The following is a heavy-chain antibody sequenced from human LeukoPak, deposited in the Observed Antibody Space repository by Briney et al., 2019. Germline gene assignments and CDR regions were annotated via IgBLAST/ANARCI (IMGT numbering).Heavy chain of an antibody. Sequence: GGSLRLSCAASGFTFSSYAMSWVRQAPGKGLEWVSAISGSGGSTYYADSVKGRFTISRDNSKNTLYLQMNSLRAEDTAVYYCAEGDYYDSSGYYPLFQHWGQGTLVTVSS. CDR2: ISGSGGST. J-gene: IGHJ1*01. CDR1: GFTFSSYA. V-gene: IGHV3-23*01. CDR3: AEGDYYDSSGYYPLFQH. D-gene: IGHD3-22*01.